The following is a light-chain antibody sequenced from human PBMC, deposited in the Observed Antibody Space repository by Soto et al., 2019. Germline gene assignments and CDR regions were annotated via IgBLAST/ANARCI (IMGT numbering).Light chain of an antibody. CDR3: QQSYSTPWA. CDR2: AAS. V-gene: IGKV1-39*01. Sequence: DIQMTQSPSSLSASVGYRVTITCRASQRISTYLNWYQHKPGKAPKLLIYAASSLQSGVPSRFSGSGVGTDFTLTISSLQPEDFAAYYCQQSYSTPWAFGQGTKVEIK. CDR1: QRISTY. J-gene: IGKJ1*01.